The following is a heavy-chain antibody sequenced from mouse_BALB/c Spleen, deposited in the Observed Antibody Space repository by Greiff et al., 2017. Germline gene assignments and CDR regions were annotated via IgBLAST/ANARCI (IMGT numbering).Heavy chain of an antibody. J-gene: IGHJ4*01. V-gene: IGHV1-55*01. CDR2: IYPGSGST. Sequence: VQLQQPGAELVKPGTSVKLSCKASGYNFTSYWINWVKLRPGQGLEWIGDIYPGSGSTNYNEKFKSKATLTVDTSSSTAYMQLSSLASEDSALYYCARSNRYDDYAMDYWGQGTSVTVSS. CDR1: GYNFTSYW. CDR3: ARSNRYDDYAMDY. D-gene: IGHD2-14*01.